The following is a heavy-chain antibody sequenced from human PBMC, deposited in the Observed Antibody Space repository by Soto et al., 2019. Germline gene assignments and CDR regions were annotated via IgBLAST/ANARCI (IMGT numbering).Heavy chain of an antibody. D-gene: IGHD2-21*02. CDR3: AEVGVTGGWYFEL. CDR1: GGSISSSNW. CDR2: IYPSWST. J-gene: IGHJ2*01. Sequence: QVQLQESGPGLVKPSGTLSLTCAVSGGSISSSNWWSWVRQPPGKGLEWIGEIYPSWSTHYNPSLKSRGTRTVDKAKIQFSRKLSSVTAAATAVYYCAEVGVTGGWYFELWGRGTLVTVSS. V-gene: IGHV4-4*02.